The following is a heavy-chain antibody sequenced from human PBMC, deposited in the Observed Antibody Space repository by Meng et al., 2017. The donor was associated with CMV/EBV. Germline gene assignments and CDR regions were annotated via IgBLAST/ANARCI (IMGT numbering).Heavy chain of an antibody. CDR1: GFTFDDYT. CDR3: ARAQKSALMTGMGV. V-gene: IGHV3-9*01. J-gene: IGHJ6*02. Sequence: GGSLRLSCAASGFTFDDYTMYWVRQPPGKGLEWVSAISWNSAIRDYAGSVKGRFIISRDNAKKTLYLQMNTLRIEDTALYYCARAQKSALMTGMGVWGQGTTVTVSS. D-gene: IGHD3-3*01. CDR2: ISWNSAIR.